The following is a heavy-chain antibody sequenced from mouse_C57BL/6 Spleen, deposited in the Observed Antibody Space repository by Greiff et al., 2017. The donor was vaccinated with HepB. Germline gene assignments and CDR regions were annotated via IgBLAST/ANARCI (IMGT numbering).Heavy chain of an antibody. CDR1: GYAFTNYL. Sequence: QVQLQQSGAELVRPGPSVKVSCKASGYAFTNYLIEWVKQRPGQGLEWIGVINPGSGGTNYNEKFKGKATLTADKSSSTAYMQLSSLTSEDSAVYFCARGNGYYPAWFAYWGQGTLVTVSA. CDR3: ARGNGYYPAWFAY. V-gene: IGHV1-54*01. D-gene: IGHD2-3*01. J-gene: IGHJ3*01. CDR2: INPGSGGT.